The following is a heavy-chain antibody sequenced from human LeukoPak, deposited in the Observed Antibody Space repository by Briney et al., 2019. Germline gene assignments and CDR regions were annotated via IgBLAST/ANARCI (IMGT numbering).Heavy chain of an antibody. V-gene: IGHV4-30-4*01. CDR3: ARVDSSGYYYRREFRY. Sequence: SETLSLTCTVSGGSISSGDYYWSWIRQPPGKGLEWIGYFYYSGSTYYNPSLKSRVTISVDTSKNQFSLKLSSVTAADTAVYYCARVDSSGYYYRREFRYWGQGTLVTVSS. CDR1: GGSISSGDYY. J-gene: IGHJ4*02. CDR2: FYYSGST. D-gene: IGHD3-22*01.